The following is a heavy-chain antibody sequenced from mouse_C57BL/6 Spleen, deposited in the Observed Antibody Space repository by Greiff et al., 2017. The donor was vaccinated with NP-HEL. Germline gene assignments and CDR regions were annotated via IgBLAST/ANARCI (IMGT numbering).Heavy chain of an antibody. J-gene: IGHJ2*01. D-gene: IGHD1-1*01. CDR3: ARQSYYYGSSPYYFDY. Sequence: EVQRVESGGGLVKPGGSLKLSCAASGFTFSSYTMSWVRQTPEKRLEWVATISGGGGNTYYPDSVKGRFTISRDNAKNTLYLQMSSLRSEDTALYYCARQSYYYGSSPYYFDYWGQGTTLTVSS. V-gene: IGHV5-9*01. CDR1: GFTFSSYT. CDR2: ISGGGGNT.